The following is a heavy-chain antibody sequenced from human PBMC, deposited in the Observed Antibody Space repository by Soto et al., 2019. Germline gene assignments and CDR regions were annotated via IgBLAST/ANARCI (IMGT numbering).Heavy chain of an antibody. CDR3: ARGGYCSSTSCHYYYGMDV. J-gene: IGHJ6*02. CDR1: GFTFSDYY. Sequence: LRLSCAASGFTFSDYYMSWIRQAPGKGLEWVSYISSSGSTIYYADSVKGRFTISRDNAKNSLYLQMNSLRAEDTAVYYCARGGYCSSTSCHYYYGMDVWGQGTTVTVSS. CDR2: ISSSGSTI. D-gene: IGHD2-2*01. V-gene: IGHV3-11*01.